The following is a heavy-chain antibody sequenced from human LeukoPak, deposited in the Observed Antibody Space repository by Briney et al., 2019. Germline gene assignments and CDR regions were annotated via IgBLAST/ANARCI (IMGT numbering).Heavy chain of an antibody. CDR2: INHSGST. D-gene: IGHD6-19*01. J-gene: IGHJ4*02. V-gene: IGHV4-34*01. CDR3: ALSSGWYSSR. Sequence: SETLSLTCAVYGGSFSGYYWSWIRQPPGKGLEWIGEINHSGSTNYNPSLKSRVTMSVDTSKNQFSLKLSSVTAADTAVYYCALSSGWYSSRWGQGTLVTVSS. CDR1: GGSFSGYY.